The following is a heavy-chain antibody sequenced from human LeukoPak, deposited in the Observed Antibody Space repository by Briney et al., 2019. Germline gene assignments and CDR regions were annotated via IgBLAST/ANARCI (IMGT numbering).Heavy chain of an antibody. Sequence: GGSLRLSCAASAFTFSSYAMSWVRQAPGKGLEWVSSISGSGITTYYANSVKGRFTISRDNSKNTLYLQMNSLRAEDTAVYYCAKDRTGYYDTSPDFDYWGQGTLVTVSS. CDR3: AKDRTGYYDTSPDFDY. V-gene: IGHV3-23*01. CDR1: AFTFSSYA. D-gene: IGHD3-22*01. J-gene: IGHJ4*02. CDR2: ISGSGITT.